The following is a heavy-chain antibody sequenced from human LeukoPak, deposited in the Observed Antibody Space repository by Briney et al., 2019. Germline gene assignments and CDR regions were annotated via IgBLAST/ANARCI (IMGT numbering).Heavy chain of an antibody. CDR3: AKGTYYDILTGYVPFDY. CDR2: IKQDGSEK. Sequence: GGSLRLSCAVSGFTFRMYWMSWVRQAPGKGLEWVANIKQDGSEKYYVDSVKGRFTISRDNSKNTLYLQMNSLRAEDTAMYYCAKGTYYDILTGYVPFDYWGQGTLVTVSS. V-gene: IGHV3-7*01. CDR1: GFTFRMYW. J-gene: IGHJ4*02. D-gene: IGHD3-9*01.